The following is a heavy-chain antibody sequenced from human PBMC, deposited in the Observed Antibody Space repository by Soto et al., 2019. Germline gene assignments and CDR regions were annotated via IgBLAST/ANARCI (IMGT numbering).Heavy chain of an antibody. CDR1: GGPITDYY. CDR2: VSYTGAT. Sequence: QVQLQESGPGLVKPSETLSLTCTVSGGPITDYYWSWIRQPPGKGLEWIGYVSYTGATNYSPSLQSRVSILLDTSKNQFSLRLDSVTAADTAIYFCAGEGPPASADRRLDFWGQGTQVTVSS. J-gene: IGHJ4*02. V-gene: IGHV4-59*01. CDR3: AGEGPPASADRRLDF.